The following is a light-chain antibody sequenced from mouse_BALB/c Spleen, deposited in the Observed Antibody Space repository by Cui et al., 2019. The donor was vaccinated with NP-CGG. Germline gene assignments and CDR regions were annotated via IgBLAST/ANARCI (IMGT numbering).Light chain of an antibody. J-gene: IGLJ1*01. Sequence: QAALTPESALTTSPSETVTLTCRSSTGAVTTSNYANWVQEKPDHLFTGLIGGTNNRAPGVPARFSGSLIGDKAALTITGARTEDEAIYFCALWYSNHWVFGGGTKLTVL. CDR1: TGAVTTSNY. V-gene: IGLV1*01. CDR3: ALWYSNHWV. CDR2: GTN.